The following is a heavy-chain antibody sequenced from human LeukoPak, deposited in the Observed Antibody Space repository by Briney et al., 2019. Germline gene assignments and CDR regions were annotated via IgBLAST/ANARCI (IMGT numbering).Heavy chain of an antibody. V-gene: IGHV3-64*01. J-gene: IGHJ3*02. CDR1: GFTLSSYW. D-gene: IGHD3-16*01. Sequence: GGSLRLSCAASGFTLSSYWMHWVRQAPGKGLEYVSAISENGGRTYYANSVKGIFTNSRDNSKNTLYLQMDSLRAEDMAVYYCARDRVGGWAFDIWGQGTMVTVSS. CDR3: ARDRVGGWAFDI. CDR2: ISENGGRT.